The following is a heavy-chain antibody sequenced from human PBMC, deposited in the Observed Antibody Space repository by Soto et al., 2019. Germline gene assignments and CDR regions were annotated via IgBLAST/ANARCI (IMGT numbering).Heavy chain of an antibody. CDR1: GGSISSGGYY. CDR2: IYYSGST. J-gene: IGHJ6*02. V-gene: IGHV4-31*01. Sequence: PSETLSLTCTVSGGSISSGGYYWSWIRQHPGKGLEWIGYIYYSGSTYYNPSLKSLVTISVDTSKNQFSLKLSSVTAADTAVYYCATTTGGGIAGPPRLYYYYGMDVWGQGTTVTVSS. D-gene: IGHD3-16*01. CDR3: ATTTGGGIAGPPRLYYYYGMDV.